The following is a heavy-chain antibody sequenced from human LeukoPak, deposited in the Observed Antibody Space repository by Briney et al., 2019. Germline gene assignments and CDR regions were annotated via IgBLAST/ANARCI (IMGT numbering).Heavy chain of an antibody. Sequence: SQTLSLTCAISGDSVSSNSAAWNWIRQSPSGGLEWLGRTYYRSKWHNDYAVSVKSRITIKADTSKNQFSLQLNSVTPEDTAVYYCARAGGYMDVWGKGTTVTVSS. CDR1: GDSVSSNSAA. CDR3: ARAGGYMDV. CDR2: TYYRSKWHN. V-gene: IGHV6-1*01. J-gene: IGHJ6*03.